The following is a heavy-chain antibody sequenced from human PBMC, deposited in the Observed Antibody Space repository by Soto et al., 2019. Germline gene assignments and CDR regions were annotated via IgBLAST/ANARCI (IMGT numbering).Heavy chain of an antibody. Sequence: SETLSLTCAVYCGSFSGYYWSWIRQPPGKGLEWIGEINHSGSTNYNPSLKSRVTISVDTSKNQFSLKLSSVAAADTAVYYCARGVSYRWVYWGQGTLVTVSS. D-gene: IGHD3-16*02. V-gene: IGHV4-34*01. CDR3: ARGVSYRWVY. J-gene: IGHJ4*02. CDR2: INHSGST. CDR1: CGSFSGYY.